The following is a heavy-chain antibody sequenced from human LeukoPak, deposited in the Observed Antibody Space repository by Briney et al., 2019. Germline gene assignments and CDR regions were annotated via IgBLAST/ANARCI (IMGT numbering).Heavy chain of an antibody. J-gene: IGHJ6*03. V-gene: IGHV1-18*01. Sequence: ASVKVSCKASGYTLTSYSISWVRQAPGQGLEWMGWISAYNGNTDLAQKLQGRVTMTTDTSTSTAYMELRSLRSDDTAVYYCARDGYRLSGYFYYMDVWGKGTTVTVSS. CDR1: GYTLTSYS. CDR3: ARDGYRLSGYFYYMDV. D-gene: IGHD2-2*03. CDR2: ISAYNGNT.